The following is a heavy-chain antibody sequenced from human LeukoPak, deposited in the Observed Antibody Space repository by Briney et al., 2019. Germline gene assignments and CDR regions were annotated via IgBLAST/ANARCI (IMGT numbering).Heavy chain of an antibody. D-gene: IGHD3-10*01. J-gene: IGHJ6*03. CDR2: INPSGGST. CDR3: ARGPSIAMVRGGQWYYYMDV. V-gene: IGHV1-46*01. Sequence: APVKVSCKASGYTFTSYYIHWVRQAPGQGLEWMGLINPSGGSTNYAQKFQGRVTMTRDTSTSTVYMELSSLRSEDTAVYYCARGPSIAMVRGGQWYYYMDVWGKGTTVTISS. CDR1: GYTFTSYY.